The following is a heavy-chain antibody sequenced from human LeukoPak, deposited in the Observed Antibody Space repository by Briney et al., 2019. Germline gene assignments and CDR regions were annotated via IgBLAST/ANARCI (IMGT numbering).Heavy chain of an antibody. CDR1: GFTFTNYW. V-gene: IGHV3-7*01. CDR2: KYLDGSRA. CDR3: GRAGPVTKDHFMDV. Sequence: GGPLRLPWAVSGFTFTNYWMSWVPQSPGKGLEGVANKYLDGSRAYYVGSVKGRFTISRDNAKNSLFLQMNSLSAGESAVYYCGRAGPVTKDHFMDVWGKGTTVTVSS. J-gene: IGHJ6*03.